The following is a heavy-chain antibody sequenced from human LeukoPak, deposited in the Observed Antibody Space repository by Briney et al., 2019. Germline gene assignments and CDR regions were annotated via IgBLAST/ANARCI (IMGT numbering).Heavy chain of an antibody. V-gene: IGHV1-18*01. CDR3: ARDGYFDL. J-gene: IGHJ2*01. CDR1: GYTFTTYG. CDR2: ISAHNGNT. Sequence: GASVKVSCKASGYTFTTYGIAWVRQAPGQGLEWMGWISAHNGNTNYAQSLQGRVTMTTDTSTNTAYMELRSLRSVDTAVYYCARDGYFDLWGRGTLVTVSS.